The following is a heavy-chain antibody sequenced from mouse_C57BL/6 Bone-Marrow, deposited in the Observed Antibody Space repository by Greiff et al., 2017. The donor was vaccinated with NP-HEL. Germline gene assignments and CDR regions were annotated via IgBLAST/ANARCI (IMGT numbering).Heavy chain of an antibody. Sequence: EVQLQQSGPELVKPGASVKISCKASGYAFTDYNMNWVKQSNGKSLEWIGVINPNDGTTSYNQKIKGKATFTVDQSSSTAYMQLNSRTSEDAAVYYCARGDWDPIAYWGQGTLVTVSA. D-gene: IGHD4-1*01. V-gene: IGHV1-39*01. CDR3: ARGDWDPIAY. CDR2: INPNDGTT. J-gene: IGHJ3*01. CDR1: GYAFTDYN.